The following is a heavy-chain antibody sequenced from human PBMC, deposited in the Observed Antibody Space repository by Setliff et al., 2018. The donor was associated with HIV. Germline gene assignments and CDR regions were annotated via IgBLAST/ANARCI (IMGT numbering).Heavy chain of an antibody. J-gene: IGHJ4*02. CDR1: GYTFTSHD. V-gene: IGHV1-8*03. D-gene: IGHD2-8*01. Sequence: ASVKVSCKTSGYTFTSHDINWVRQAAGQGLEWMGWMNPNSGNTGYAQKFQGRVTITTDELMTTAYMELSSLRSEDTAVYYCASGSGYCKNGNCYIGVHKNPDKYYFDYWGQGTLVTVSS. CDR3: ASGSGYCKNGNCYIGVHKNPDKYYFDY. CDR2: MNPNSGNT.